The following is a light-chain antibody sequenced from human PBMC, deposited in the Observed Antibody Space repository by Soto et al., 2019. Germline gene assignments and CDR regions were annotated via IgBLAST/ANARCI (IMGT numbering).Light chain of an antibody. V-gene: IGLV2-14*01. CDR3: SSYTKSTILHI. Sequence: QSMLTQPASVSGSPAQSITISCTGTSSDVGGYNYVSWYQQHPGKAPKLMIYDVRNRPSGVSNRFSGSKSGNTASLTISGLQDEDEADYYCSSYTKSTILHIFGTGTKVTVL. CDR2: DVR. J-gene: IGLJ1*01. CDR1: SSDVGGYNY.